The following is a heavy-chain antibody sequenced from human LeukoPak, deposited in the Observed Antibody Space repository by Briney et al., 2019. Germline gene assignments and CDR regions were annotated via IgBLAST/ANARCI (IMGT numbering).Heavy chain of an antibody. CDR3: ARKLYDSSRYGQTYYFDY. D-gene: IGHD3-22*01. CDR1: GFTFSSYE. J-gene: IGHJ4*02. Sequence: PGGSLRLSCAASGFTFSSYEMNWVRQPPGKGLEWVSYISSSGSTIYYADSVKGRFTISRDNAKNSLYLQMNSLRAEDTAVYYCARKLYDSSRYGQTYYFDYWGQGTLVTVSS. V-gene: IGHV3-48*03. CDR2: ISSSGSTI.